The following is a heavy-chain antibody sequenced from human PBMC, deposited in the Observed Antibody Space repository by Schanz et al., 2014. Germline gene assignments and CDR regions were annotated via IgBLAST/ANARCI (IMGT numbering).Heavy chain of an antibody. CDR1: GFTFSSHW. V-gene: IGHV3-74*01. CDR2: IKSDGSST. J-gene: IGHJ6*02. D-gene: IGHD6-13*01. CDR3: ARDFLLEQLGYSHYYYAMDV. Sequence: EVHLVESGGGLVQPGGSLRLSCAASGFTFSSHWMHWVRQDPGKGLLWVSRIKSDGSSTSYADSVKGRFTISRDNAKNSLFLQMNSLRAEDTAVYYCARDFLLEQLGYSHYYYAMDVWGQGTTVTVSS.